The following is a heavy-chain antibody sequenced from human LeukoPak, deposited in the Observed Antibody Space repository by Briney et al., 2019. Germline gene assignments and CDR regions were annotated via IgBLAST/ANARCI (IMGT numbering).Heavy chain of an antibody. CDR3: ARVYSGYVHYFDY. D-gene: IGHD5-12*01. CDR2: SYYSGST. J-gene: IGHJ4*02. CDR1: GGSISSSSYY. Sequence: SETLSLTCTVSGGSISSSSYYWVWIRQPPGKGLEWVGSSYYSGSTYYNPSLKSRVTISVATSKNQFSLKLSSVTAADTAVYYCARVYSGYVHYFDYWGQGTLVTVSS. V-gene: IGHV4-39*07.